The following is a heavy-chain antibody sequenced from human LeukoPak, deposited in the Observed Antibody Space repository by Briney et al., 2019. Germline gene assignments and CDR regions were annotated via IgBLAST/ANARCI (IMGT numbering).Heavy chain of an antibody. V-gene: IGHV1-69*05. CDR2: IIPIFGTA. D-gene: IGHD6-13*01. CDR1: GGTFSSYA. J-gene: IGHJ1*01. Sequence: ASVKVSCKASGGTFSSYAISWVRQAPGQGLEWMGGIIPIFGTANYAQKLQGRVTMTTDTSTSTAYMELRSLRSDDTAVYYCARDKYTIYSSSWYVYFQHWGQGTLVTVSS. CDR3: ARDKYTIYSSSWYVYFQH.